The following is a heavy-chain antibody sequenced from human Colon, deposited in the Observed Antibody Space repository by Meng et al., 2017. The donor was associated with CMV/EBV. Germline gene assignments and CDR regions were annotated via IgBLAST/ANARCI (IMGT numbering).Heavy chain of an antibody. CDR1: GVTFSGVW. Sequence: EVQLVESGGGLVKAGXSLRLSCVASGVTFSGVWMNWVRQAPGKGLEWVARIKTGGGAIDYAAPVKGRFTISRDDSKDTVYLQMNSLKTEDTAVYYCTTVWGGGRDSFDYWGQGTLVTVSS. V-gene: IGHV3-15*01. CDR3: TTVWGGGRDSFDY. J-gene: IGHJ4*02. CDR2: IKTGGGAI. D-gene: IGHD2-15*01.